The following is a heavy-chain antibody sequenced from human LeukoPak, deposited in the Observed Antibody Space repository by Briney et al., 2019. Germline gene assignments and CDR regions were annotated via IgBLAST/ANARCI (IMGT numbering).Heavy chain of an antibody. J-gene: IGHJ4*02. D-gene: IGHD3-16*01. Sequence: AGGSLRLSCAASGFTFSSYWMSWVRQAPGKGLESVANINQAGRQIYYVDSVKGRFTISRDNAKNSLYLQMNSLRVEDTAVYYCARSLWPEDYWGQGTLVTVSS. CDR3: ARSLWPEDY. V-gene: IGHV3-7*01. CDR1: GFTFSSYW. CDR2: INQAGRQI.